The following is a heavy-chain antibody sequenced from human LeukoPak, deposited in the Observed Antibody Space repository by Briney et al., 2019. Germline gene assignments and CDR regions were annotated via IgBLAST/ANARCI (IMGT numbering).Heavy chain of an antibody. CDR2: IKQDGSEK. CDR1: GGAFSGYS. D-gene: IGHD1-7*01. J-gene: IGHJ4*02. V-gene: IGHV3-7*01. Sequence: ETLSLTCAVYGGAFSGYSWSWVRQAPGKGLEWVANIKQDGSEKYYVNSVKGRFTISRDNAKNSLYLQMNSLRAEDTAIYYCAREDDWNYEDYWGQGTLVTVSS. CDR3: AREDDWNYEDY.